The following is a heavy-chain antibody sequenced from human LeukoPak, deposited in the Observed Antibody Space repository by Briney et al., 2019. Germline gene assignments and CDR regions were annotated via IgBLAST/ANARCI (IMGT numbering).Heavy chain of an antibody. CDR2: ISAYNGNT. J-gene: IGHJ6*03. D-gene: IGHD3-10*01. V-gene: IGHV1-18*01. Sequence: PGGSLRLSCKASGYTFTSYGISWVRQAPGQGLEWMGWISAYNGNTNYAQKLQGRVTTTTDTSTSTAYMELRSLRSDDTAVYYCARAGAVLLWFGESYSYYYYYMDVWGKGTTVTVSS. CDR1: GYTFTSYG. CDR3: ARAGAVLLWFGESYSYYYYYMDV.